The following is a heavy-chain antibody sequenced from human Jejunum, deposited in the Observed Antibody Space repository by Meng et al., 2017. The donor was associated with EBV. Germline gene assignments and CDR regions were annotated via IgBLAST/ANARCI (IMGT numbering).Heavy chain of an antibody. Sequence: GQGGQSGGEGKKPGASVKVSCKASGFTFTNYDINWVRQASGQGLEWMGWMNPSNGKTGYAQKFQGRVTMTRDASTSTAYMELSSLRSDDTAVYFCARGAQPIDLWGQGTLVTVSS. CDR1: GFTFTNYD. CDR3: ARGAQPIDL. CDR2: MNPSNGKT. V-gene: IGHV1-8*01. J-gene: IGHJ5*02. D-gene: IGHD3-3*01.